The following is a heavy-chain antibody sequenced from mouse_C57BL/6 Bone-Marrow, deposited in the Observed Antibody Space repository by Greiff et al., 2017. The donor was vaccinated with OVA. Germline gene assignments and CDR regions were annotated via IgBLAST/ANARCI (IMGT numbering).Heavy chain of an antibody. CDR3: ARDAWFAY. J-gene: IGHJ3*01. CDR1: GYTFTDYY. V-gene: IGHV1-19*01. CDR2: INPYNGGT. Sequence: VHVKQSGPVLVKPGASVKMSCKASGYTFTDYYMNWVKQSHGKSLEWIGVINPYNGGTSYNQKFKGKATLTVDKSSSTAYMERNSLTSEDSAVYYCARDAWFAYWGQGTLVTVSA.